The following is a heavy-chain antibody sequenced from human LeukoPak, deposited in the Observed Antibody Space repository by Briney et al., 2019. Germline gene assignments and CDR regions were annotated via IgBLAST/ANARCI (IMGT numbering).Heavy chain of an antibody. J-gene: IGHJ3*02. D-gene: IGHD3-22*01. CDR1: GGSISSYY. CDR2: IYTSGST. V-gene: IGHV4-4*07. Sequence: PSETLSLTCTVSGGSISSYYWSWIRQPAGKGLEWIGRIYTSGSTNYNHSLKSRVTMSVDTSKNQLSLKLSSVTAADTAVYYCARVGYYDSSGYFGPDAFDIWGQGTMVTVSS. CDR3: ARVGYYDSSGYFGPDAFDI.